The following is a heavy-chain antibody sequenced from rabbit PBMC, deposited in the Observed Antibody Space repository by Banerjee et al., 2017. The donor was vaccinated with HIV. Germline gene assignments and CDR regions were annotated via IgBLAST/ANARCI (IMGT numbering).Heavy chain of an antibody. CDR3: MRDGL. J-gene: IGHJ6*01. V-gene: IGHV1S7*01. Sequence: QLKESGGGLVQPGGSLKLSCKASGFDFSSYYMSWVRQAPGKGLEWIGYIDPVFGSTYYASWVNGRFTISSDSAQNTVSLQLSSLTAADTATYFCMRDGLWGPGTLVTVS. D-gene: IGHD1-1*01. CDR2: IDPVFGST. CDR1: GFDFSSYY.